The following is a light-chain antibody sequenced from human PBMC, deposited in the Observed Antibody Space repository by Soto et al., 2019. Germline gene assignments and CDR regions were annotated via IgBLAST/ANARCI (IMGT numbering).Light chain of an antibody. J-gene: IGLJ1*01. Sequence: QSALTQPRSVSGSPGQSVTMSCTRTSSDVANYKYVSWYQQHPGKAPKLMIYDVNKRPSGVPYRFSGSKSGNSASLTISGLQAEDEADYYCSSYTSSNTLVFGTGTKVTVL. CDR2: DVN. CDR1: SSDVANYKY. V-gene: IGLV2-11*01. CDR3: SSYTSSNTLV.